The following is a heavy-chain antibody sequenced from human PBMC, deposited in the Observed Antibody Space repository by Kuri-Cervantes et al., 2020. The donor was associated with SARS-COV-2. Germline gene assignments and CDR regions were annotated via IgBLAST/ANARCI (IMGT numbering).Heavy chain of an antibody. CDR2: ISYDGSNK. CDR3: AKDLCGGDCPPLDY. D-gene: IGHD2-21*01. V-gene: IGHV3-30*18. CDR1: GFTFSSYG. J-gene: IGHJ4*02. Sequence: GESLKISCAASGFTFSSYGMHWVRRAPGKGLEWVAVISYDGSNKYYADSVKGRFTISRDNSKNTLYLQMNSLRAEDTAVYYCAKDLCGGDCPPLDYWGQGTLVTVSS.